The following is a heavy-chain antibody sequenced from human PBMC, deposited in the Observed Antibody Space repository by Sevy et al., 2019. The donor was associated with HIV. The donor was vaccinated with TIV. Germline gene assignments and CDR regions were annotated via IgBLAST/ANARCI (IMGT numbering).Heavy chain of an antibody. J-gene: IGHJ6*02. D-gene: IGHD2-21*02. Sequence: GGSLRLSCATSGFTFSTYAMHWVRQAPGKGLEWVAVISYDGSNKYYADSVKGRFTISRDNSKNTLYLQMNSLGAEDTAVYFCARACGGDCYSYYYYGMDVWGQGTTVTVSS. CDR1: GFTFSTYA. CDR3: ARACGGDCYSYYYYGMDV. V-gene: IGHV3-30-3*01. CDR2: ISYDGSNK.